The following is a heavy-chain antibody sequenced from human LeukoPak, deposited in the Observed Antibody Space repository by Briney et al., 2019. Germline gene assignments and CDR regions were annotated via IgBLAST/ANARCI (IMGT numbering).Heavy chain of an antibody. J-gene: IGHJ4*02. D-gene: IGHD5-12*01. V-gene: IGHV5-51*01. CDR2: IFPGDSDT. Sequence: GESLKISCKGSGYSFTNYWIGWVRQMPGKGLEWMGIIFPGDSDTKYSPSFQGQVTISADKSISTAYLQWSSLKASDTAMYYCARAPRYVDIVATMPDYWGQGTLVTVSS. CDR1: GYSFTNYW. CDR3: ARAPRYVDIVATMPDY.